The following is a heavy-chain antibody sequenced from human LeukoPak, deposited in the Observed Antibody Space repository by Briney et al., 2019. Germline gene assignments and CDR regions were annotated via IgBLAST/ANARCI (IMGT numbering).Heavy chain of an antibody. CDR2: INHSGGT. Sequence: PLETLSLTCAVNGGSFRGYYWTWIRQPPGKGLEWIGEINHSGGTNYNPSLKSRVTISVDTSKNQFSLKLSSVTAADTAVYYCARGIVLMVYASFDYWGQGTLVTVSS. J-gene: IGHJ4*02. CDR1: GGSFRGYY. CDR3: ARGIVLMVYASFDY. V-gene: IGHV4-34*01. D-gene: IGHD2-8*01.